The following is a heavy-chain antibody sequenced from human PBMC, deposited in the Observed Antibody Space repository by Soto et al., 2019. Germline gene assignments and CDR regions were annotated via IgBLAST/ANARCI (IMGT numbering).Heavy chain of an antibody. D-gene: IGHD2-15*01. CDR1: GFTFSSYS. J-gene: IGHJ6*03. V-gene: IGHV3-21*01. CDR2: ISSSSSYI. CDR3: ARGRDCSGGSCYWGYYYYYYYMDV. Sequence: EVQLVESGGGLVKPGGSLRLSCAASGFTFSSYSMNWVRQAPGKGLEWVSSISSSSSYIYYADSVKGRFTISRDNAKNSLYLQMNSPRAEDTAVYYCARGRDCSGGSCYWGYYYYYYYMDVWGKGTTVTVSS.